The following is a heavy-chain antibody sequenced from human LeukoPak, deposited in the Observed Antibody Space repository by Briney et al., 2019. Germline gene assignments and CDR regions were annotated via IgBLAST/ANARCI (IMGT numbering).Heavy chain of an antibody. V-gene: IGHV3-48*02. CDR1: GFPFSSYS. D-gene: IGHD2-2*01. J-gene: IGHJ4*02. CDR2: ISSSSTTI. CDR3: ARGYCGSTSCAFDY. Sequence: GGSLRLSCAASGFPFSSYSLNWVRQAPGKGLEWVSYISSSSTTINYADSVKGRFTISRDNARNSLYLQMNSLRDEDTAVYYCARGYCGSTSCAFDYWGQGTLVTVSS.